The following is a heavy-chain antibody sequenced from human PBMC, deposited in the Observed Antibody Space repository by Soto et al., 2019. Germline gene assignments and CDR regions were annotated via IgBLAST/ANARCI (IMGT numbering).Heavy chain of an antibody. Sequence: QITLKESGSTLVKPTQTLTLTCTYSGFSLRTTGVGVGWIRQPPGKALEWLGIIYWNDDKRYSPSLKNRFTLTSDISKSQVVLTMTNMDPVDTATYYCAHTWGLPFDYWGQGTLVIVSS. J-gene: IGHJ4*02. CDR1: GFSLRTTGVG. V-gene: IGHV2-5*01. CDR2: IYWNDDK. CDR3: AHTWGLPFDY. D-gene: IGHD3-16*01.